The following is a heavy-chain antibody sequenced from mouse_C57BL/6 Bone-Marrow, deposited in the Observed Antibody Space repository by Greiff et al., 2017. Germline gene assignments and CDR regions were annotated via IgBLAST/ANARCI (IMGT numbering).Heavy chain of an antibody. D-gene: IGHD2-3*01. J-gene: IGHJ1*03. CDR2: IYPGGGYT. CDR1: GYTFTNYW. Sequence: VQLQQSGAELVRPGTSVKMSCKASGYTFTNYWIGWAKQRPGHGLEWIGDIYPGGGYTNYNEKFKGKATLTADKSSSTAYMQFSSLTSEDSAIYYCARGGYLGYWYFDVWGTGTTVTVSS. V-gene: IGHV1-63*01. CDR3: ARGGYLGYWYFDV.